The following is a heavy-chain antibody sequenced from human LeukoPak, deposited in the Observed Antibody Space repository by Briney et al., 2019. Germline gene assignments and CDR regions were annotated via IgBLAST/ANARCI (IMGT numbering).Heavy chain of an antibody. Sequence: SETLSLTCAVYGGSFSGYYWSWIRQPPGKGLEWIGEINHSGSTNYNPSLKSRVTISVDTSKNQFSLNLRSVTAADTAVYYCARYVPVRTGTTRASFDHWGQGTLVTVSS. J-gene: IGHJ4*02. CDR1: GGSFSGYY. CDR3: ARYVPVRTGTTRASFDH. D-gene: IGHD1-1*01. CDR2: INHSGST. V-gene: IGHV4-34*01.